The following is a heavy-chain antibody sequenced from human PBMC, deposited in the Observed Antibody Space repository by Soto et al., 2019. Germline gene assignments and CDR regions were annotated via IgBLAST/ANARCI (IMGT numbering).Heavy chain of an antibody. J-gene: IGHJ4*02. Sequence: GESLKISCKGSGYSFTSYWIGWVRQMPGKGLEWMGSIYPGDSDTRYSPSFQGQVAISAEKSISPAYLQWSSLKASDTARYDGARRSIGELLYYFDYWGKGTLVTVSS. D-gene: IGHD3-10*01. CDR2: IYPGDSDT. CDR1: GYSFTSYW. CDR3: ARRSIGELLYYFDY. V-gene: IGHV5-51*01.